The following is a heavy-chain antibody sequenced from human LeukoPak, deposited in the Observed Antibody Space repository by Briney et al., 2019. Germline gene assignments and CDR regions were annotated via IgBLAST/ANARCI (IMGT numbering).Heavy chain of an antibody. V-gene: IGHV3-23*01. J-gene: IGHJ4*02. CDR3: ARNIAVAGTGGEFDY. CDR1: GFTFSTYA. CDR2: ISGSGGST. Sequence: PGGSLRLSCAASGFTFSTYAMSWVRQAPGKGLEWVSAISGSGGSTYFADSVKGRFTISRDNSKNTLYLQMNSLRAEDTAVYYCARNIAVAGTGGEFDYWGQGTLVTVSS. D-gene: IGHD6-19*01.